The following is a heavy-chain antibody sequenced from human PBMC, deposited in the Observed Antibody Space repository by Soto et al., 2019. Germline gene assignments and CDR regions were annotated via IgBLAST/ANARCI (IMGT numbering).Heavy chain of an antibody. D-gene: IGHD3-9*01. CDR3: AKGSHYDILTAYHAFDY. Sequence: GGSLRLSCAASGFTFNSYAMNWVRQAPGKGLEWVSSISGGGGTYYADSVKGRLTISRDNSKNTLYLQMNSLRAEDTALYYCAKGSHYDILTAYHAFDYWGQGTLVTVS. CDR2: ISGGGGT. V-gene: IGHV3-23*01. J-gene: IGHJ4*01. CDR1: GFTFNSYA.